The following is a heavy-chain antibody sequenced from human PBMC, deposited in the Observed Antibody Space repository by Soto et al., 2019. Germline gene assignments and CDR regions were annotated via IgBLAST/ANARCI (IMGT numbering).Heavy chain of an antibody. J-gene: IGHJ4*02. D-gene: IGHD3-16*01. CDR3: AGAPEGRYYDYFGGCGG. CDR1: GGTFSSYT. V-gene: IGHV1-69*02. CDR2: IIPILGIA. Sequence: QVQLVQSGAEVKKPGSSVKVSCKASGGTFSSYTISWVRQAPGQGLEWMGRIIPILGIANYAQKFQGRVTFTPNKPTGTPYMGRSSLRSEDTAVYYGAGAPEGRYYDYFGGCGGWGQGTLVTVSS.